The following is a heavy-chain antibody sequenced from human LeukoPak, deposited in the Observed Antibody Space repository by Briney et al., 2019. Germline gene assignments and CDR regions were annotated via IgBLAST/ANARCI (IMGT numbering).Heavy chain of an antibody. J-gene: IGHJ4*02. Sequence: PSETLSLTCTVSGGSFRSYYWSWIRQPPGKGLEWIGYIYYTGSTDYNPSLKSRVTLSIGTSKSQFSLRLNSVTAADTAVYYCAAGSGWSNFDFWGQGTLVTVSS. CDR1: GGSFRSYY. V-gene: IGHV4-59*03. CDR2: IYYTGST. D-gene: IGHD6-19*01. CDR3: AAGSGWSNFDF.